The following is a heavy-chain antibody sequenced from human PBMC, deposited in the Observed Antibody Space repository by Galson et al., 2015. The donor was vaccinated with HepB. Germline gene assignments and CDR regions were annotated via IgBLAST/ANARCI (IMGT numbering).Heavy chain of an antibody. V-gene: IGHV1-18*01. Sequence: SVKVSCKASGYTFNSYGFSWVRQTPGQGLEWLGWISPYTGNTIYAQKFQDRVTLTIDKSTRTAYMELRGLRFDDTAVYYCARDLYSLDLTPLDYWGQGTQVTVFS. CDR3: ARDLYSLDLTPLDY. CDR1: GYTFNSYG. CDR2: ISPYTGNT. J-gene: IGHJ4*02. D-gene: IGHD1-7*01.